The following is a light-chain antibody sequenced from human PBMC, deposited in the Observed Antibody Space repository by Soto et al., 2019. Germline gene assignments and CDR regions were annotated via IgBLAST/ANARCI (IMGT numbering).Light chain of an antibody. Sequence: QSALTQPASVSGSPGQSITISCTGTSSDVGGYTYVSWYQHHPGKAPKLMIYAVSNRPSGVSARFSGSKSGNTASLTISGLQAEDEAQYYCSSYASTGTPVLFGGGTQLTVL. J-gene: IGLJ2*01. CDR3: SSYASTGTPVL. CDR1: SSDVGGYTY. V-gene: IGLV2-14*03. CDR2: AVS.